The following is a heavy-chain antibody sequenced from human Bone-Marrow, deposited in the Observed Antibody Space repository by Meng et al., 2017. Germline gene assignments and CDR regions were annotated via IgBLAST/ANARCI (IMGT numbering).Heavy chain of an antibody. J-gene: IGHJ4*02. Sequence: SVKVSCKASGGTFSSYAISWVQQAPGQGLEWMGGIIPIFGTANYAQKFQGRVTITADKSTSTAYMELSSLRSEDTAVYYCARGQQWLVRTGYFDYWGQGTLVTVSS. V-gene: IGHV1-69*06. CDR1: GGTFSSYA. CDR2: IIPIFGTA. CDR3: ARGQQWLVRTGYFDY. D-gene: IGHD6-19*01.